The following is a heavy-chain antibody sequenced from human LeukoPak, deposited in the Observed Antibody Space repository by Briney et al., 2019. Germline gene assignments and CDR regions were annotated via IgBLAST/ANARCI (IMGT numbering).Heavy chain of an antibody. CDR2: IYGDGSP. Sequence: GGSLRLSCAASGFTASSSYMSWVRQAPGKGLEWVSVIYGDGSPYYSDSVKGRFTISRDNSKSTLYLHMNSLRVEDTVVYYCARVGIASAGLYYFDYWGQGTLVTVSS. V-gene: IGHV3-66*02. CDR3: ARVGIASAGLYYFDY. CDR1: GFTASSSY. J-gene: IGHJ4*02. D-gene: IGHD6-13*01.